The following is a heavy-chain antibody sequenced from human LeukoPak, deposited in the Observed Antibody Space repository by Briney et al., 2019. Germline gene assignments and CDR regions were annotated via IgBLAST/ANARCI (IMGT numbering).Heavy chain of an antibody. D-gene: IGHD6-13*01. CDR1: GFTFSDYY. V-gene: IGHV3-11*04. CDR2: ISSSGSTI. CDR3: ARDLGSRYSSSWYGAFDY. Sequence: GGSLRLSCAASGFTFSDYYMSWIRQAPGKGLEWVSYISSSGSTIYYADSVKGRFTISRDNSKNTLYLQMNSLRAEDTAVYYCARDLGSRYSSSWYGAFDYWGQGTLVTVSS. J-gene: IGHJ4*02.